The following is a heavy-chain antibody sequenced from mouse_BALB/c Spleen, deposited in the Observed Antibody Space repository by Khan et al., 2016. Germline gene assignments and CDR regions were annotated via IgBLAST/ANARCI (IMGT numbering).Heavy chain of an antibody. CDR1: GYTFTDYE. Sequence: VQLQESGAELVRPGASVKLSCKALGYTFTDYEMHWVKQTPVHGLEWIGAIHPGSGGTAYNQKFKGKATLTADKSSSTAYMELSSLTSEDSAVYYGTRGTNGNYVYFDVWGAGTTVTVSS. J-gene: IGHJ1*01. CDR3: TRGTNGNYVYFDV. CDR2: IHPGSGGT. D-gene: IGHD2-1*01. V-gene: IGHV1-15*01.